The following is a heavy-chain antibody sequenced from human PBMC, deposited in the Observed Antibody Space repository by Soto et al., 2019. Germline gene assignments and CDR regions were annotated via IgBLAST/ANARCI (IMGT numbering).Heavy chain of an antibody. CDR1: GASIRSTDYY. Sequence: LSLTCTVSGASIRSTDYYWSWIRQAPGKGLEWIGYVYYTGSTYYNPSLMSRLTISVDTSKNQFSLKLTSVTAAETAVYYCVRTARQGAVAPHWFDRWGQGTQVTVSS. J-gene: IGHJ5*02. D-gene: IGHD2-21*02. CDR2: VYYTGST. V-gene: IGHV4-30-4*01. CDR3: VRTARQGAVAPHWFDR.